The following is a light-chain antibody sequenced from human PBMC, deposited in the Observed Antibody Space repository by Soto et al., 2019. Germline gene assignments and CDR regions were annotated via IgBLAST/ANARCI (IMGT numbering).Light chain of an antibody. CDR3: SSYAGSNIL. CDR2: EVS. J-gene: IGLJ1*01. V-gene: IGLV2-8*01. CDR1: SSDVGGYNY. Sequence: QSALTQPPSASGSPGQSVTISCTGTSSDVGGYNYVSWYQQHPGKAPKLMIYEVSKRPSGVPDRSSGSKSGNTASLTVSGLQAEDEADYYCSSYAGSNILFGTGTKLTVL.